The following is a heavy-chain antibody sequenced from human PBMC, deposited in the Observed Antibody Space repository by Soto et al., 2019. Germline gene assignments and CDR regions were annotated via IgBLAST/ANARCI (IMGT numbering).Heavy chain of an antibody. J-gene: IGHJ6*02. D-gene: IGHD2-2*01. CDR3: ARDDIVVVPADTPLDYYGMDV. CDR1: GYTFTSYG. CDR2: ISAYNGNT. Sequence: ASVKVSCKASGYTFTSYGISWVRQAPGQGLEWMGWISAYNGNTNYAQKLQGRVTMTTDTSTSTAYMELRSLRSDDTAVYYCARDDIVVVPADTPLDYYGMDVWGQGTTVTVSS. V-gene: IGHV1-18*04.